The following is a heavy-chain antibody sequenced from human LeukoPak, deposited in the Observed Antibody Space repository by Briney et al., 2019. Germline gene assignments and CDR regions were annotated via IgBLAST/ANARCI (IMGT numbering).Heavy chain of an antibody. CDR3: ARGGGWSPYYFDY. Sequence: SQTLSLTCAVSGGSISSGGYSWSWIRQPPGKGLEWIGYIYYSGSTNYNPSLKSRVTISVDTSKNQFSLKLSSVTAADTAVYYCARGGGWSPYYFDYWGQGTLVTVSS. CDR1: GGSISSGGYS. J-gene: IGHJ4*02. V-gene: IGHV4-30-4*07. CDR2: IYYSGST. D-gene: IGHD6-19*01.